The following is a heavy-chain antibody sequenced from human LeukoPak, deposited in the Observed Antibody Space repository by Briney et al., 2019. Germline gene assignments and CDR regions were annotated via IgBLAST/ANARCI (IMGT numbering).Heavy chain of an antibody. CDR1: GFTVSSNY. Sequence: GGSLRLSCAASGFTVSSNYMSWVRQAPGRGLEWVSVIYSGGSTYYADSVKGRFTISRDNSKNTLYLQMNSLRAEDTAVYYCARDIAVAGAFDIWGQGTMVTVSS. D-gene: IGHD6-19*01. V-gene: IGHV3-66*01. CDR2: IYSGGST. CDR3: ARDIAVAGAFDI. J-gene: IGHJ3*02.